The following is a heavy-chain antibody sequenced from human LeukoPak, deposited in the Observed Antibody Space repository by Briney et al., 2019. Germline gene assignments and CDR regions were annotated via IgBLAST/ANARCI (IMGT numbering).Heavy chain of an antibody. CDR1: GGSISNYY. J-gene: IGHJ2*01. D-gene: IGHD1-14*01. CDR3: ARVKLVDRRILHEGNWYFDL. CDR2: IYNIGGT. Sequence: PSETLSLTCTVSGGSISNYYCSWIRQPAGEVREWIGRIYNIGGTNYNPSLKSRVTMSVDTSKTQFSLKLKSVTAADTAVYYCARVKLVDRRILHEGNWYFDLWGRGTLVTVSS. V-gene: IGHV4-4*07.